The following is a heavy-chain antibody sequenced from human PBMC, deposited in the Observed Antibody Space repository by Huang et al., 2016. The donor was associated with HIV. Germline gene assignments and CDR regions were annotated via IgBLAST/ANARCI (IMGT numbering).Heavy chain of an antibody. CDR1: GFPFSDYG. CDR2: MANDGTTK. V-gene: IGHV3-30*19. CDR3: LKDQGGP. J-gene: IGHJ5*02. Sequence: QVQLVESGGGVVQPGGSLRLSCATSGFPFSDYGLHWVRQTPGKGLEWVAVMANDGTTKVYADSVEGRFTVTKDNSKSTLYLQMNSLRLEDTSIYYCLKDQGGPWGQGTLVTVSS.